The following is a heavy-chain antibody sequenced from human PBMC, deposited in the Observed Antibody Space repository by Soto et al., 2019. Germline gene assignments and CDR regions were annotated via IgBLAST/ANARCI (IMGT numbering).Heavy chain of an antibody. Sequence: PSETLSLTCAVYGGSFSGYYWSWIRQPPGNGLEWIGEINHSGSTNYNPSLKSRVTISVDTSKNQFSLKLSSVTAADTAVYYCARVGYSSVHLPRTNWFDPWGQGTLVTVSS. CDR2: INHSGST. V-gene: IGHV4-34*01. CDR3: ARVGYSSVHLPRTNWFDP. D-gene: IGHD6-25*01. CDR1: GGSFSGYY. J-gene: IGHJ5*02.